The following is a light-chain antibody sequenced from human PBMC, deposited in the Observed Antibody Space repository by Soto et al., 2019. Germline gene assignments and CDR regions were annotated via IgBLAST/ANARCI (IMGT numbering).Light chain of an antibody. CDR1: QSLVHSDGIAY. Sequence: DVVMTQSPLSLPSTLGQPAAISCRSNQSLVHSDGIAYFSWFQQRPGRSPRRLIYKVSNRDSGVPARFSGSGSGTDFALKISRVEAEDVGVYYCMKGTHWPINFGQGTRLEIK. CDR2: KVS. CDR3: MKGTHWPIN. J-gene: IGKJ5*01. V-gene: IGKV2-30*02.